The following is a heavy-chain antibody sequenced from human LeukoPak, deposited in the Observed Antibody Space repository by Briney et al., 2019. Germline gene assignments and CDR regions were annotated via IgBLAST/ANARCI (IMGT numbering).Heavy chain of an antibody. D-gene: IGHD2-21*02. J-gene: IGHJ4*02. CDR3: AREAYCGGDFYSGFDY. V-gene: IGHV4-61*01. Sequence: SETLSLTCTVSGGSISSSSCFWSWIRQPPGKGLEWIGYIYDSGSTNYNPSLKSRVTISVDTSKNRFSLKLSSVTAADTAVYFCAREAYCGGDFYSGFDYWGQGTLVTVSS. CDR1: GGSISSSSCF. CDR2: IYDSGST.